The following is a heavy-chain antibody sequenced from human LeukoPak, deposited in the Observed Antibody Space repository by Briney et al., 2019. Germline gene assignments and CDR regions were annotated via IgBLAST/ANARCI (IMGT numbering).Heavy chain of an antibody. D-gene: IGHD3-22*01. CDR2: INHSGST. V-gene: IGHV4-34*01. CDR3: ATRGPVDSSGYYPNYGMDV. J-gene: IGHJ6*02. Sequence: PSETLSLTCAVYGGSFSGYYWSWIRQPPGKGLEWIGEINHSGSTNYNPSLKSRVTISVDTSKNQFSLKLSSVTAADTAVYYCATRGPVDSSGYYPNYGMDVWGQGTTVTVSS. CDR1: GGSFSGYY.